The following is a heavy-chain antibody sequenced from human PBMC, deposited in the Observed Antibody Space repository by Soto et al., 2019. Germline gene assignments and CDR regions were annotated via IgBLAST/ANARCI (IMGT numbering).Heavy chain of an antibody. CDR1: GGSIGRSW. CDR3: AGPYRVTYEY. V-gene: IGHV4-59*01. D-gene: IGHD4-4*01. Sequence: SETLSLTCTVSGGSIGRSWWNWIRQSPGKGLEWIGYVYYNGDTNYNPSLKSRVTISVDTSKNQFSLRLNSVTAADTAVYYCAGPYRVTYEYWGHGTLVTVPS. J-gene: IGHJ4*01. CDR2: VYYNGDT.